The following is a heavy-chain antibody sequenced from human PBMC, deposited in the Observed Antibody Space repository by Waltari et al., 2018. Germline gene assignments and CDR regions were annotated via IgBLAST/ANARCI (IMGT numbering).Heavy chain of an antibody. J-gene: IGHJ6*02. CDR3: ARGRGSPIYDSSGYYLYYYYYYGMDV. V-gene: IGHV4-34*01. D-gene: IGHD3-22*01. CDR2: INHSGST. CDR1: GGSFSGYY. Sequence: QVQLQQWGAGLLKPSETLSLTCAVYGGSFSGYYWSWIRQPPGKGLEWIGEINHSGSTNYNPSLKSRVTISVDTAKNQFSLKLSSVTAADTAVYYCARGRGSPIYDSSGYYLYYYYYYGMDVWGQGTTVTVSS.